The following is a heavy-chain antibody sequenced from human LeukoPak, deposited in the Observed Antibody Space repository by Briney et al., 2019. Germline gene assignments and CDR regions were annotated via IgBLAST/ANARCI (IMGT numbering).Heavy chain of an antibody. J-gene: IGHJ4*02. CDR1: GYTFTSYA. CDR3: ARGGVPGYSYDSSGYYYHYFDY. CDR2: INAGNGNT. D-gene: IGHD3-22*01. Sequence: ASVKVSCKASGYTFTSYAMHWVRQAPGQRLEWMGWINAGNGNTKYSQKFQGRATITRDTSASTAYMELSSLRSEDTAVYYCARGGVPGYSYDSSGYYYHYFDYWGQGILVTVSS. V-gene: IGHV1-3*01.